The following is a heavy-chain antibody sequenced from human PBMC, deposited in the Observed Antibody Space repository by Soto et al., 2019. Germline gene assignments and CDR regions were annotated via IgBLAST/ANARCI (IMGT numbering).Heavy chain of an antibody. CDR2: VNPSGST. CDR1: RGYLGVYE. D-gene: IGHD2-8*01. CDR3: ARDGDGCIHP. Sequence: TQSRSTAVDRGYLGVYEGRWIRPPTGKGLEWIGEVNPSGSTNYNPSLKSRVSISIDKSKNQFSLKLTSVIAADTAVYYCARDGDGCIHPWGQGVLATVSA. J-gene: IGHJ5*02. V-gene: IGHV4-34*01.